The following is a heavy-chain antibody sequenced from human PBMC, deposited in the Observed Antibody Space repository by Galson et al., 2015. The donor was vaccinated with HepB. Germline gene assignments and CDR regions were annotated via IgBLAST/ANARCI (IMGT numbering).Heavy chain of an antibody. CDR2: IYYTGST. CDR1: GVSISSYY. J-gene: IGHJ4*02. CDR3: ASLRGGTFDY. V-gene: IGHV4-59*01. Sequence: TLSLTCTVSGVSISSYYWSWIRQPPGRGLEWIGYIYYTGSTNYNPSLKSRITISVDTSKNQFSLKLSSVTAADTAVYYCASLRGGTFDYWGQGTLVTVSS. D-gene: IGHD3-10*01.